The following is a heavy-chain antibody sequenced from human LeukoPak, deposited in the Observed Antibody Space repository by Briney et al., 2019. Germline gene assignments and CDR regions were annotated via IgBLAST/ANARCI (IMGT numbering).Heavy chain of an antibody. V-gene: IGHV3-48*01. CDR3: ARDHRGKDKFDY. CDR2: ISSSSSTI. D-gene: IGHD4-23*01. Sequence: GGSLRLSCAASGFTFSSYSMNWVRQAPGKGLEWVSYISSSSSTIYYADSVKGRFTIYRDKAKNSPDLQMNSLRAEDTAVYYCARDHRGKDKFDYWGQGTLVTVS. J-gene: IGHJ4*02. CDR1: GFTFSSYS.